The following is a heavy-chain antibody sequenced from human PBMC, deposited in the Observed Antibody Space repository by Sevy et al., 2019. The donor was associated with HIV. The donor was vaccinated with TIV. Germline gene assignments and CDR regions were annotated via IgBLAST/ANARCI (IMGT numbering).Heavy chain of an antibody. Sequence: ASVKVSCKASGYTFTRYGISWVRQAPGQGLEWMGWISAYNGNTNYAQKLQGRVTMTTDTSTNTAYMELRSLRSDDTAVYYCARSITGTTPYNWLDPWGQGTLVTVSS. D-gene: IGHD1-7*01. CDR3: ARSITGTTPYNWLDP. V-gene: IGHV1-18*01. CDR2: ISAYNGNT. J-gene: IGHJ5*02. CDR1: GYTFTRYG.